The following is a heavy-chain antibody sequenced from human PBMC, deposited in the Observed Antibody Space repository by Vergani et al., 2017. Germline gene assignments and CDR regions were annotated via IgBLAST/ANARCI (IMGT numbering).Heavy chain of an antibody. V-gene: IGHV1-2*02. CDR2: INSNTGAT. J-gene: IGHJ4*02. D-gene: IGHD5-24*01. CDR1: GGTFSSYA. CDR3: ARVFRALDF. Sequence: QVQLVQSGAEVKKPGSSVKVSCKASGGTFSSYAISWVRQAPGQGLEWMGGINSNTGATGSSQKFQGRVTMTRDSSIDTSYLEVSRLTFDDTAVYYCARVFRALDFWGQGTLVIVSS.